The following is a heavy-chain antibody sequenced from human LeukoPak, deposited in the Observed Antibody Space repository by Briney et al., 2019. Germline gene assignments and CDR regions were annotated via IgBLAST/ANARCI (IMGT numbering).Heavy chain of an antibody. D-gene: IGHD3-10*01. CDR3: ARAKGITTVQGVTYTKLNWFDP. CDR2: IKQDGSEK. V-gene: IGHV3-7*01. Sequence: PGGSLRLSCAASGFTFSSYWMSWVRQAPGKGLEWVANIKQDGSEKYYVDSVKGRFTISRDNAKNSLYLQMNSLRAEDTAVYYCARAKGITTVQGVTYTKLNWFDPWGQGTLVTVSS. J-gene: IGHJ5*02. CDR1: GFTFSSYW.